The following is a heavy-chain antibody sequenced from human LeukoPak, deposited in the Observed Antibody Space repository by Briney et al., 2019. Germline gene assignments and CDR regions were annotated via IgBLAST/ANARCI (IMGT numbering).Heavy chain of an antibody. CDR3: ARGLRTYADY. CDR2: ISAYNGNT. J-gene: IGHJ4*02. D-gene: IGHD2-8*01. CDR1: GYTFTSYG. Sequence: GASVKVSCKASGYTFTSYGISWVRQAPGQGLEWMGWISAYNGNTNYAQKSQGRVTMTRDTSLSTAYMELSSLTSDDTAIYYCARGLRTYADYWGQGTLVTVSS. V-gene: IGHV1-18*01.